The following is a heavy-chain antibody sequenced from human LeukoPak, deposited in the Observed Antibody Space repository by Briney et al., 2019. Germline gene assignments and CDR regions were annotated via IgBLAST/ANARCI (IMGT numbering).Heavy chain of an antibody. Sequence: PGGSPRLSCAASGFTFSSYWMHWVRQAPGKGQVWVSRINSDGSSTSYADSVKGRFTISRDNAKNTLYLQMNSLRAEDTAVYYCARDTYGGLDYWGQGTLVTVSS. CDR3: ARDTYGGLDY. V-gene: IGHV3-74*01. CDR2: INSDGSST. CDR1: GFTFSSYW. J-gene: IGHJ4*02. D-gene: IGHD4-23*01.